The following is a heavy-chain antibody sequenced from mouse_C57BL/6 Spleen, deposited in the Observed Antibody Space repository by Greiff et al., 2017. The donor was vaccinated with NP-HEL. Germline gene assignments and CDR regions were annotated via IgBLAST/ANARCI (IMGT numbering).Heavy chain of an antibody. CDR2: IYPSDSET. V-gene: IGHV1-61*01. Sequence: QVQLQQPGAELVRPGSSVKLSCKASGYTFTSYWMDWVKQRPGQGLEWIGNIYPSDSETHYNQKFKDKATLTVDKSSSTAYMQLSSLTSEDSAVYYGARGEGNYDAMDYWGQGTSVTVSS. CDR1: GYTFTSYW. D-gene: IGHD2-1*01. J-gene: IGHJ4*01. CDR3: ARGEGNYDAMDY.